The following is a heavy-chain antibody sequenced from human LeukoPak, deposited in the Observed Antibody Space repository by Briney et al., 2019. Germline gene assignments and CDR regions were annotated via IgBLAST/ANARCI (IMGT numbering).Heavy chain of an antibody. J-gene: IGHJ5*01. V-gene: IGHV4-61*02. D-gene: IGHD3-10*01. CDR1: GGSISSGRYY. CDR2: IYTRGST. CDR3: ATDGMVRGPDAWFDS. Sequence: KTSQTLSLTCNVSGGSISSGRYYWSWIRQPAGKGLEWNGRIYTRGSTNYNPSLKSRVTMSVDTSKNQFSLKLSSVTAADTAVYYCATDGMVRGPDAWFDSWGQGTLVTVSS.